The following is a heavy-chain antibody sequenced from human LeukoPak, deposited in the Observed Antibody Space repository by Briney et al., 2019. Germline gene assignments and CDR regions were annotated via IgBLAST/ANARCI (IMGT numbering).Heavy chain of an antibody. D-gene: IGHD7-27*01. V-gene: IGHV3-53*01. CDR2: IYSGGST. Sequence: GGSLRLSCAASGFTVSSNYMSWVRQAPGKGLEWVSVIYSGGSTYYADSVKGRFTISRDNSKNTLYLQMNSLRAEDTAVYYCARASPAWGSGFDPWGQGTLVTVSS. CDR3: ARASPAWGSGFDP. J-gene: IGHJ5*02. CDR1: GFTVSSNY.